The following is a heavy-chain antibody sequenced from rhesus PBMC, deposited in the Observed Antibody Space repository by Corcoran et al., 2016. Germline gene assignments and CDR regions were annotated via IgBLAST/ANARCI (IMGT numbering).Heavy chain of an antibody. J-gene: IGHJ4*01. Sequence: EAQLVETGGGLVQPGGSLGLSWAASGFTFRTYGIGWVRRASGKGLEWVAGITNSGSRTFYADSVKVRFTISRDNSKNTLSLQMNSLRPEDTAVYYCANTPDHWGQGVLVTVSS. CDR3: ANTPDH. V-gene: IGHV3S5*01. CDR2: ITNSGSRT. CDR1: GFTFRTYG.